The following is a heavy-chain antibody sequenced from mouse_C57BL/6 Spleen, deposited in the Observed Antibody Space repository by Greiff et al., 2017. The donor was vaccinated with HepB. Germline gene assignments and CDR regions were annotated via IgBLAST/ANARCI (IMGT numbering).Heavy chain of an antibody. J-gene: IGHJ2*01. V-gene: IGHV1-22*01. CDR3: AKLFITSYYFDY. Sequence: EVQLQQSGPELVKPGASVKMSCKASGYTFTDYNMHWVKQSHGKSLEWIGYINHNNGGTSYNQKFKGKATLTVNKSSSTDYMELRSLTSEDSAVYYCAKLFITSYYFDYWGQGTTLTVSS. CDR1: GYTFTDYN. CDR2: INHNNGGT. D-gene: IGHD1-1*01.